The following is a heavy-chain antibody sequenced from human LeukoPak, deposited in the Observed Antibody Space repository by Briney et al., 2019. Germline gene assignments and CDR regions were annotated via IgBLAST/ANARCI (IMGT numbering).Heavy chain of an antibody. Sequence: GGSLRLSCAASGFTFDAYAIHWVRQAPGKGLEWVCLINWNGLSAYYSDSVKGRFTISRDDSKNSLYLQMNSLRIEDTALYYCAKDRSIAAAGVDYWGQGTQVTVSS. CDR2: INWNGLSA. J-gene: IGHJ4*02. CDR3: AKDRSIAAAGVDY. D-gene: IGHD6-13*01. CDR1: GFTFDAYA. V-gene: IGHV3-43D*03.